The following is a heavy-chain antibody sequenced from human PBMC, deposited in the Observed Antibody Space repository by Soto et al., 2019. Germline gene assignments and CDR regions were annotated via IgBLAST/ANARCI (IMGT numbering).Heavy chain of an antibody. CDR2: IYYSGST. CDR3: ARADFTIFGAGYYGMDV. CDR1: GGAVSRGSYY. V-gene: IGHV4-61*01. Sequence: QVHLQESGPGLMKTSETQSLTCTVAGGAVSRGSYYWSWIRQPPGKGLDWIGYIYYSGSTNYNPSLKSRVTISVDTSKNQFSLKLSSVTAADTAVYYCARADFTIFGAGYYGMDVWGQGTTVTVSS. D-gene: IGHD3-3*01. J-gene: IGHJ6*02.